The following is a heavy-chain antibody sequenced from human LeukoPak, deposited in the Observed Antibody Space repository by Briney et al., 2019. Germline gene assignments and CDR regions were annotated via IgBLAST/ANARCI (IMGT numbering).Heavy chain of an antibody. Sequence: GGSLRLSCAASGFTFSSYAMSWVRQAPGKGLEWVSAISGSGGSTYYADSVKGRFTISRDNSKNTLYLQTNSLRAEDTAVYYCARTEQDIVVVVAATYFDYWGQGTLVTVSS. D-gene: IGHD2-15*01. CDR1: GFTFSSYA. V-gene: IGHV3-23*01. CDR2: ISGSGGST. CDR3: ARTEQDIVVVVAATYFDY. J-gene: IGHJ4*02.